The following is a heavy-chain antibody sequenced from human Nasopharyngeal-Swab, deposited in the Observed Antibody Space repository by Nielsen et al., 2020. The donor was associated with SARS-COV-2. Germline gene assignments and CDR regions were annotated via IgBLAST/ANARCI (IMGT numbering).Heavy chain of an antibody. V-gene: IGHV1-18*01. Sequence: ASVKVSCKASGYTFTSYGISWVRQAPGQGLEWMGWISAYNGNTNYAQKLQGRVTMTTDTSTSTAYMELRSLRSDDTAVYYCARDDSSGWYGYYYYMDVWGKGTTVTVSS. D-gene: IGHD6-19*01. CDR2: ISAYNGNT. J-gene: IGHJ6*03. CDR1: GYTFTSYG. CDR3: ARDDSSGWYGYYYYMDV.